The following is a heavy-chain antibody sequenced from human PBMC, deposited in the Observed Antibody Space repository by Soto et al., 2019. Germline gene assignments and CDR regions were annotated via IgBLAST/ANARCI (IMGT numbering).Heavy chain of an antibody. D-gene: IGHD2-15*01. J-gene: IGHJ5*02. CDR2: IYSSVST. CDR1: GGSITSYY. CDR3: ARGRVDWFDP. V-gene: IGHV4-59*01. Sequence: PSETLSLTCTVSGGSITSYYWSWIRQPPGKGLEWIGYIYSSVSTNYNPSLKSRVTISADTSKNQFSLKLTSVTAADTAVYYCARGRVDWFDPWGQGTLVTVSS.